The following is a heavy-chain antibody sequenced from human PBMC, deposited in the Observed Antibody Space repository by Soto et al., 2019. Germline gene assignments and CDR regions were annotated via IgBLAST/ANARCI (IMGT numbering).Heavy chain of an antibody. J-gene: IGHJ5*01. D-gene: IGHD3-10*01. CDR2: VYYNENT. Sequence: PSETLSLTCSVSGASINNFAYYWGWIRQPPGKGLEWIGTVYYNENTYYNPSLKSRVAISVDTAKNQFSLNLRPVTAADTAIYFCARRERYYGSPGWFDPWGQGALVNVSS. V-gene: IGHV4-39*01. CDR3: ARRERYYGSPGWFDP. CDR1: GASINNFAYY.